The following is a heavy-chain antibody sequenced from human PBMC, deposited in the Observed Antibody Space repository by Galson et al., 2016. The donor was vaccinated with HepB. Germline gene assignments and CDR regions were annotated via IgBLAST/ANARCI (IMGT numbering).Heavy chain of an antibody. V-gene: IGHV4-31*03. CDR3: ARSPEGDGEFDY. Sequence: TLSLTCTVSDDSFSSGTYYWSWIRQHPGKGLHWIGNIYYSGSTHYNPTLKSRVAISIDTSKKQFSLKLSSVTAADTAVYYCARSPEGDGEFDYWGQGTLVTVSS. CDR2: IYYSGST. J-gene: IGHJ4*02. D-gene: IGHD1-26*01. CDR1: DDSFSSGTYY.